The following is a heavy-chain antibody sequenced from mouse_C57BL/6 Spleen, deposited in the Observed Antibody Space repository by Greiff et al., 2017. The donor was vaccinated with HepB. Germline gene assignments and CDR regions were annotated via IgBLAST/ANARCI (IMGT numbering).Heavy chain of an antibody. CDR1: GFNIKDDY. V-gene: IGHV14-4*01. Sequence: VQLKESGAELVRPGASVKLSCTASGFNIKDDYMHWVKQRPEQGLEWIGWIDPENGDTEYASKFQGKATITADTSSNTAYLQLSSLTSEDTAVYYCTTPMVKGYWGQGTTLTVSS. D-gene: IGHD2-2*01. CDR2: IDPENGDT. CDR3: TTPMVKGY. J-gene: IGHJ2*01.